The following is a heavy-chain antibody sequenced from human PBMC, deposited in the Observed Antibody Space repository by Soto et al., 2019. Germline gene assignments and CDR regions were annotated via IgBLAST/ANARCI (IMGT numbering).Heavy chain of an antibody. D-gene: IGHD6-19*01. CDR1: GFTFSSYE. J-gene: IGHJ4*02. V-gene: IGHV3-48*03. Sequence: QPGGSLRLSCAASGFTFSSYEMNWVRQAPGKGLEWVSYISNSGSPMSYADSVKGRFTISRDNAKNSLYLQMNSLRAEDTAVYYCVRDEGSAWYFDYWGQGALVTVSS. CDR2: ISNSGSPM. CDR3: VRDEGSAWYFDY.